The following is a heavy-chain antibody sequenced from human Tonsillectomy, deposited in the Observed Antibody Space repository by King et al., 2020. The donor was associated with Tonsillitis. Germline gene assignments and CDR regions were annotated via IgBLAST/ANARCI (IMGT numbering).Heavy chain of an antibody. D-gene: IGHD5-18*01. V-gene: IGHV3-21*01. Sequence: EVQLVESGGGLVKPGGSLRLSCAASGFTFSTYNMNWVRQAPGKGLEWVSSISSGSTYIYYAGSVEGRFTISRDNAKNSLYLQMNSLRAEDTAVYYCTAERRAAMTFGGQGTLVTVSS. CDR2: ISSGSTYI. CDR1: GFTFSTYN. J-gene: IGHJ4*02. CDR3: TAERRAAMTF.